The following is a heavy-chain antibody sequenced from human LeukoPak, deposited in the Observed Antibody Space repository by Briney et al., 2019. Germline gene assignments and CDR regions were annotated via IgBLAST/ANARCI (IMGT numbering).Heavy chain of an antibody. CDR3: AKDGESSSWYFEYFQH. D-gene: IGHD6-13*01. J-gene: IGHJ1*01. CDR2: ISGIGRDT. CDR1: GFTFSSFA. V-gene: IGHV3-23*01. Sequence: SGGSLRLSCVASGFTFSSFAMNWVRQAPGTGLEWVADISGIGRDTFHADSVKGRFTISRDNSKNILYLQMNSLTVEDTALYYCAKDGESSSWYFEYFQHWGQGTLVTVSS.